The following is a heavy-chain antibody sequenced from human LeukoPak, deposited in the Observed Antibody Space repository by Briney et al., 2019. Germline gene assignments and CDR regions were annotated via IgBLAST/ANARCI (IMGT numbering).Heavy chain of an antibody. V-gene: IGHV4-61*02. Sequence: PSQTLSLTCTVSGGSISSGSYYWSWIRQPAGKGLEWIGRIYTSGSTNYNPSLKSRVTMSVDTSKTQFSLKLSSVAAADTAVYCCARENDTYYGSGSYAYYMDVWGKGTTVTVSS. CDR3: ARENDTYYGSGSYAYYMDV. CDR1: GGSISSGSYY. CDR2: IYTSGST. J-gene: IGHJ6*03. D-gene: IGHD3-10*01.